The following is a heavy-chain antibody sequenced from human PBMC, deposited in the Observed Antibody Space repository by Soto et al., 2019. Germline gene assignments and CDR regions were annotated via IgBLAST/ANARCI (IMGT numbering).Heavy chain of an antibody. CDR1: WFTVSSNY. CDR2: IYSGGST. D-gene: IGHD6-6*01. J-gene: IGHJ4*02. V-gene: IGHV3-53*01. CDR3: AYSSSYNFDY. Sequence: GGSLRLSCAASWFTVSSNYMSWVRQAPGKGLEWVSVIYSGGSTYYADSVKGRFTISRDNSKNTLYLQMNSLRAEDTAVYYCAYSSSYNFDYWGQGTLVTVSS.